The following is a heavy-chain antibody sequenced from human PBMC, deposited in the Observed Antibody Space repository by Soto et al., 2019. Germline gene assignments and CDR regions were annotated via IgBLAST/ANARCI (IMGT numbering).Heavy chain of an antibody. V-gene: IGHV4-34*01. J-gene: IGHJ4*02. CDR2: INRDGVT. CDR3: ARTATQCSSTSCYTVSLDF. Sequence: VQLQQWGAGLLKPSETLSLTCAVFGGSFSGYYWGWIRQPPGKGLEWIGEINRDGVTNYNPSLKSRLTISVDTSKNQFSLKLNSVTAADTAVYYCARTATQCSSTSCYTVSLDFWGQGTLVTVSS. D-gene: IGHD2-2*02. CDR1: GGSFSGYY.